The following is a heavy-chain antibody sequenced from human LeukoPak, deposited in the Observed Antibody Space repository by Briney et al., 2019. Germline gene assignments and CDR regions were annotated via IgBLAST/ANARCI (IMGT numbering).Heavy chain of an antibody. CDR2: ISGSGTTI. Sequence: GGSLRLSCAASGFTFSDYYVSWIRQAPGEGLEWVSYISGSGTTIYYADSVKGRFTISRDNAKNSLYLQMNSLRAEDTAVYYCARGRQSYGGNWELSDYWAREPWSPSPQ. CDR1: GFTFSDYY. V-gene: IGHV3-11*04. CDR3: ARGRQSYGGNWELSDY. J-gene: IGHJ4*02. D-gene: IGHD4-23*01.